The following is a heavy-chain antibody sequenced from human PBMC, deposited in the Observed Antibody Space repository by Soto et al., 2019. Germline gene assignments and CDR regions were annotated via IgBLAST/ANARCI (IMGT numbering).Heavy chain of an antibody. Sequence: QVQLQESGPGLVKPSETLSLTCTVSGGSISSYFWSWIRQPPGKGLEWIGYIYYSGSTNYNPSLKSRVTISVDTSKNQFSLKLSSVTAADTAVYYCARGQLRDCWYFDLWGRGTLVTVSS. CDR1: GGSISSYF. J-gene: IGHJ2*01. D-gene: IGHD6-6*01. CDR2: IYYSGST. CDR3: ARGQLRDCWYFDL. V-gene: IGHV4-59*01.